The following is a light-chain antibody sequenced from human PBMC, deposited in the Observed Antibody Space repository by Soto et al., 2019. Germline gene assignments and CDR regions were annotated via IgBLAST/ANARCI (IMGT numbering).Light chain of an antibody. J-gene: IGKJ5*01. CDR3: QQYVNSPIT. V-gene: IGKV3-20*01. Sequence: EIVLTQSPATLSLSPGERATLSCRASQSVSNYLAWYQQKPGQAPRLLIYGASSRATGIPDRFSGSGSGTDFTLTISRLEPEDFAVYYCQQYVNSPITFGQGTRLEIK. CDR1: QSVSNY. CDR2: GAS.